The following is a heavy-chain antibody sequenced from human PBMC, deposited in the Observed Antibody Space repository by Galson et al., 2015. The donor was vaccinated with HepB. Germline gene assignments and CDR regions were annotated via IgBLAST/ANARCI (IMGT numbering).Heavy chain of an antibody. Sequence: SVKVSCKASGYTFTGYYMHWVRQAPGQGLEWMGWINPNSGGTNYAQKFQGRVTMTRDTSISTAYMELSRLRSDDTAVYYCAREGRDWNSLFDYWGQGTLVTASS. CDR3: AREGRDWNSLFDY. J-gene: IGHJ4*02. CDR2: INPNSGGT. CDR1: GYTFTGYY. D-gene: IGHD1-7*01. V-gene: IGHV1-2*02.